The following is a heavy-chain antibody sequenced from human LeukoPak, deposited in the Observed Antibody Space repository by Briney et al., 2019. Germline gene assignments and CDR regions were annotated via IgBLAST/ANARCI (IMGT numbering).Heavy chain of an antibody. Sequence: PGRSLRLSCAASDFTFSNYAMHWVRQAPGKGLEWVSVIYSGGSTYYADSVKGRFTISRDNSKNTLYLQMNSLRAEDTAVYYCYASSWYDVGGYYFDYWGQGTLVTVSS. V-gene: IGHV3-53*01. CDR1: DFTFSNYA. J-gene: IGHJ4*02. CDR2: IYSGGST. D-gene: IGHD6-13*01. CDR3: YASSWYDVGGYYFDY.